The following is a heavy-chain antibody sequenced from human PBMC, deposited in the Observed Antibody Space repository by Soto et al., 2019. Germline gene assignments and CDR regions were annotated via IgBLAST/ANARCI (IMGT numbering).Heavy chain of an antibody. CDR3: ARLVRYCSGGSCYFYYYYGMDV. Sequence: QVQLQQWGAGLLKPSETLSLTCAVYGGSFSGYYWSWIRQPPGKGLEWIGEINHSGSTNYNPSLKSRVTISVDTSKNQFSLKLSSVTAADTAVYYCARLVRYCSGGSCYFYYYYGMDVWGQGNTVTVSS. V-gene: IGHV4-34*01. J-gene: IGHJ6*02. CDR2: INHSGST. CDR1: GGSFSGYY. D-gene: IGHD2-15*01.